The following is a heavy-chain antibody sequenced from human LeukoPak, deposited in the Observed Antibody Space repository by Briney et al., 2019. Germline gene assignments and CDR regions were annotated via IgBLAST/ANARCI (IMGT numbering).Heavy chain of an antibody. Sequence: ASVKVSCKASGYTFTGYYMHWVRQAPGQGLEWMGWINPNSGVTNYAQKIQGRVTMTRDTSISTAYMELSRLRSDDTAVYYCARRKGWLGAHYFDYWGQGTLVTVSS. V-gene: IGHV1-2*02. CDR2: INPNSGVT. D-gene: IGHD5-12*01. CDR3: ARRKGWLGAHYFDY. CDR1: GYTFTGYY. J-gene: IGHJ4*02.